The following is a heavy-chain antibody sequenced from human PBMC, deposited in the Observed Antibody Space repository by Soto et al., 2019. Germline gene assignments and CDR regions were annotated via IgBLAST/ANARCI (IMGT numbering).Heavy chain of an antibody. D-gene: IGHD1-26*01. CDR2: ISSDGSNR. J-gene: IGHJ5*02. V-gene: IGHV3-30*18. Sequence: HVQLVESGGGVVQPGRSLRLSCAASGFTFNEYGMHWVRQAPGKGLEWVAVISSDGSNRHYADSVKGRFTISRDNSKNTLYLQMSSLRADDTAVYYCAKKYDGTYYAGAGSWGQGNLVTVSS. CDR3: AKKYDGTYYAGAGS. CDR1: GFTFNEYG.